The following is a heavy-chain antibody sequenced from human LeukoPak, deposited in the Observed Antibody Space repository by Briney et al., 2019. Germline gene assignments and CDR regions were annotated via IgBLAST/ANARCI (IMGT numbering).Heavy chain of an antibody. CDR2: IYYSGST. CDR3: ARDPGYCSGGSCYFDY. V-gene: IGHV4-59*01. D-gene: IGHD2-15*01. CDR1: GGSISSYY. J-gene: IGHJ4*02. Sequence: SETLSLTCTVSGGSISSYYWSWIRQPPGKGLEWIGYIYYSGSTNYNPSLKSRVTISVDTSKNQFSLKLSSVTAADTAVYYCARDPGYCSGGSCYFDYWGQGTLVTVSS.